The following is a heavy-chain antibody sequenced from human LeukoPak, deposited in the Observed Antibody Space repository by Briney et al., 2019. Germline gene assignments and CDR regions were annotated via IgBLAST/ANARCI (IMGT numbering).Heavy chain of an antibody. J-gene: IGHJ5*02. CDR1: GDSISSGGYY. CDR2: IYYSGSA. Sequence: SQTLSLTCTVSGDSISSGGYYWSWIRQHPGKGLEWIGFIYYSGSAYYIPPLKGRVTISVDTSKNQFSLWLSSVTAADTAVYYCARVSVPGIAAAGTSDNWFDPWGQGTLVTVSS. D-gene: IGHD6-13*01. V-gene: IGHV4-31*03. CDR3: ARVSVPGIAAAGTSDNWFDP.